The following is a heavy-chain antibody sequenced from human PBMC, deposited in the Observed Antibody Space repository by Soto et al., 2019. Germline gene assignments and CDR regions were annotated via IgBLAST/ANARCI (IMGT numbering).Heavy chain of an antibody. CDR2: ISRNNIYI. CDR3: AKARASFDLDNAFDV. Sequence: EVHLVESGGGLVQPGRSLRLSCAASGFTFKDFAMYWVRQAPGKGLEWVSGISRNNIYIAYADSVKGRFTISRDNANNSLYLQMSNLRPEDTALYYCAKARASFDLDNAFDVWGQGTKVIVSS. CDR1: GFTFKDFA. V-gene: IGHV3-9*01. J-gene: IGHJ3*01.